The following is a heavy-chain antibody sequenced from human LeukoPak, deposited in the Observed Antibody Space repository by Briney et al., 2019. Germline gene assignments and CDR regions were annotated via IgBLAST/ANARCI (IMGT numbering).Heavy chain of an antibody. V-gene: IGHV4-31*03. CDR1: GGSISSGGYY. CDR2: IYYSGST. J-gene: IGHJ4*02. D-gene: IGHD3-10*01. CDR3: ARDIGTMVRGVIGLGFDY. Sequence: SQTLSLTCTVSGGSISSGGYYWSWIRQHPGKGLEWIGYIYYSGSTCYNPSLKSRVTISVDTSKNQFSLKLSSVTAADTAVYYCARDIGTMVRGVIGLGFDYWGQGTLVTVSS.